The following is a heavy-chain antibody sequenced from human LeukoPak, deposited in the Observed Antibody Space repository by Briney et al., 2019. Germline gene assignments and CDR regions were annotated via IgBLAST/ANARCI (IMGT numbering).Heavy chain of an antibody. V-gene: IGHV3-30*04. CDR1: GFTFSSYA. Sequence: GGSLRLSCAASGFTFSSYAMHWVRQAPGKGREWVAVISYDGSNKYYADSVKGRFTISRDNSKNTLYLQMNSLRAEDTAVYYCARVRSSSTSRDNWFAPWGQGTLVTVSS. CDR3: ARVRSSSTSRDNWFAP. CDR2: ISYDGSNK. J-gene: IGHJ5*02. D-gene: IGHD2-2*01.